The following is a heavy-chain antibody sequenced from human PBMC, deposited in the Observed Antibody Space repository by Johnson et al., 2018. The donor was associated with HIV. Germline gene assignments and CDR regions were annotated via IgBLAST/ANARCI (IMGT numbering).Heavy chain of an antibody. CDR1: GFTLSHYA. CDR3: TTDLIVVIPIGAFDV. D-gene: IGHD2-21*01. J-gene: IGHJ3*01. CDR2: ISHDGRIK. Sequence: QVQLVESGGGVVQTGRSLILSCAVSGFTLSHYAMHWVRQPPGKGLAWVAFISHDGRIKFSADSVTGRFTISTDNSKNTLYLQMNSLKTEDSAVYYCTTDLIVVIPIGAFDVWGQGTTVTVSS. V-gene: IGHV3-30-3*01.